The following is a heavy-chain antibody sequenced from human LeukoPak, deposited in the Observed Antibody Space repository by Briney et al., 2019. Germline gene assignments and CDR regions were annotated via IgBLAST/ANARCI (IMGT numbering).Heavy chain of an antibody. V-gene: IGHV4-59*02. D-gene: IGHD4-23*01. CDR3: AREGERGSTVGYYYYGMDV. J-gene: IGHJ6*02. CDR2: IYYRGGT. Sequence: GSLTLLCAVSVFTVRSNYMSWVRQAPGKGGEWIGYIYYRGGTNSHPSLKSRVTISVDTSKNQFSLKLSSVTAADTAVYYCAREGERGSTVGYYYYGMDVWGQGTTVTVSS. CDR1: VFTVRSNY.